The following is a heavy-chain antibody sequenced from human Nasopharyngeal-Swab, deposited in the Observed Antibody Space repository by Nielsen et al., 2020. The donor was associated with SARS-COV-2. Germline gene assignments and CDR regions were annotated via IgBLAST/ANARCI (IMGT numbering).Heavy chain of an antibody. CDR1: GFTFNNYA. CDR2: VSPGGRTS. Sequence: GGSLRLSCAASGFTFNNYAMAWVRQAPGKGLEWVSIVSPGGRTSYSADSVRGRFTISRDNSRKTLFLQMTTVRVDDTAVYFCAKCSAWARAWPTSWYFTFWGRGSLVTVSS. V-gene: IGHV3-23*01. D-gene: IGHD2-15*01. J-gene: IGHJ2*01. CDR3: AKCSAWARAWPTSWYFTF.